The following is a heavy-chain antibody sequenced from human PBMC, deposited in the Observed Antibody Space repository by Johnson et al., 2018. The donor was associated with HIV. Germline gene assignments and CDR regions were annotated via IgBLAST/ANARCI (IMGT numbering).Heavy chain of an antibody. D-gene: IGHD2-2*01. CDR3: AREGGDCSSTSCYQDAFDI. Sequence: VQLVESGGGLVQPGRSLRLSCAASGFTFDDYAMHWVRQAPGKGLEWLSLISWDGGSTYYADSVKGRFTISRDNSKNTLYLQMNSLRAEDTAVYYCAREGGDCSSTSCYQDAFDIWGQGTMVTVSS. V-gene: IGHV3-43D*04. CDR2: ISWDGGST. CDR1: GFTFDDYA. J-gene: IGHJ3*02.